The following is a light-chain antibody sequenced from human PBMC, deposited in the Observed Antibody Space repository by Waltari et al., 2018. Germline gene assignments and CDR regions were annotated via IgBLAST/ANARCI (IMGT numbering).Light chain of an antibody. CDR2: DVS. CDR3: SSYTSSSTLRV. CDR1: RIDVGGYNY. J-gene: IGLJ3*02. Sequence: QSALTQPASVSGSPGQSLTISCTGTRIDVGGYNYVSWYQQHPGKAPKLMIYDVSNRPSGVSNRFSGSKSGNTASLTISGLQAEDEADYYCSSYTSSSTLRVFGGGTKLTVL. V-gene: IGLV2-14*01.